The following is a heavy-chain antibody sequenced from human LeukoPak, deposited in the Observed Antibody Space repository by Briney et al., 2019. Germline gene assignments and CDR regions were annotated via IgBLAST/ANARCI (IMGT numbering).Heavy chain of an antibody. Sequence: ASVKVSCKASGGTYNTCAFSWVRQAPGQGLEWMGEIIPVLGTINYAQKIQGSVTITADEYTSTAYMELSSLRPEDTAMYYCARGGYYDFWSGTIKYSGKDVWGQGTTVAVSS. V-gene: IGHV1-69*13. CDR2: IIPVLGTI. J-gene: IGHJ6*02. CDR1: GGTYNTCA. D-gene: IGHD3-3*01. CDR3: ARGGYYDFWSGTIKYSGKDV.